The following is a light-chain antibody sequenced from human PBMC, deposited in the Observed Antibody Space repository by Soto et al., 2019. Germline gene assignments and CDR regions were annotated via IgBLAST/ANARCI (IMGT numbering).Light chain of an antibody. Sequence: AIQLTQSPSSLSASVGDRVTITCRASQGISSALAWYQQKAGKAPKLLIYDASSLESGVPSRFSGSGFGTDFTLTISSLQPEDFATYYCQQFNNYPPLTFGGGTKVEIK. CDR3: QQFNNYPPLT. V-gene: IGKV1D-13*01. J-gene: IGKJ4*01. CDR2: DAS. CDR1: QGISSA.